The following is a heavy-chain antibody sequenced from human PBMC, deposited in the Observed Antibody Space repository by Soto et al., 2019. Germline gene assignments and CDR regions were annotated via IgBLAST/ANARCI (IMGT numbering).Heavy chain of an antibody. CDR2: ISSGGNDI. Sequence: GGSLRLSCAASGFTFSSYGMHWVRQAPGKGLEWVSSISSGGNDISYAESVEGRFFTSRDNVNNVLYLDINNLRPEDTAVYYCARMAYWGQGTLVTVSS. CDR3: ARMAY. CDR1: GFTFSSYG. V-gene: IGHV3-21*06. J-gene: IGHJ4*02.